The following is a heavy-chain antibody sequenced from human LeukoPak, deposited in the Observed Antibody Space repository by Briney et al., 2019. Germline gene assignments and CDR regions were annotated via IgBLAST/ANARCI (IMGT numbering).Heavy chain of an antibody. CDR1: GFTFSSYG. CDR2: IRYDGSNK. V-gene: IGHV3-30*02. CDR3: ARRIGVAAAGTSRFDP. J-gene: IGHJ5*02. Sequence: GGSLRLSCAASGFTFSSYGMHWVRQAPGKGLEWVAFIRYDGSNKYYADSVKGRFTISRDNSKNTLYLQMNSLRAEDTAVYYCARRIGVAAAGTSRFDPWGQGTLVTVSS. D-gene: IGHD6-13*01.